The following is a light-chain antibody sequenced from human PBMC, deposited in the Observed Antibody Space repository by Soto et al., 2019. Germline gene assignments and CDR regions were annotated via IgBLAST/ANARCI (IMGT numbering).Light chain of an antibody. CDR3: QQRSNWPPWIT. Sequence: EIVLTQSPATLSLSPGERATLSCRASQSVSSYLAWYQQKPGQAPRLLIYDASNRATGIPARFSGSGSGTDFTLTISSLDPEDFAVYYCQQRSNWPPWITFGQGTRLEIK. CDR1: QSVSSY. CDR2: DAS. V-gene: IGKV3-11*01. J-gene: IGKJ5*01.